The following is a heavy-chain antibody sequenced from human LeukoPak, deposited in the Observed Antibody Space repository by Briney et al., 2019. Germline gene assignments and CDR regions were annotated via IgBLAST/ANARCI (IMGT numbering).Heavy chain of an antibody. CDR1: AFTFSSYS. J-gene: IGHJ3*02. D-gene: IGHD3-22*01. Sequence: GGSLRLSCAASAFTFSSYSMSWVRQAPGKGLEWVSSISSSSYIYYADSVKGRFTISRDNAKNSLYLQMNSLRAEDTAVYYCARGRTNQRITVIVARPYDAFDIWGQGTMVTVSS. CDR2: ISSSSYI. V-gene: IGHV3-21*01. CDR3: ARGRTNQRITVIVARPYDAFDI.